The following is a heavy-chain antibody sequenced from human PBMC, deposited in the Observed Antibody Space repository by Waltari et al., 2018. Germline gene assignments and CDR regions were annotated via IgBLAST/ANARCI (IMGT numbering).Heavy chain of an antibody. CDR1: GISFSSYE. V-gene: IGHV3-48*03. CDR3: VTTPRAWNFYYYGMDV. Sequence: EVLLVESGGGLVQPGGSLSLSCAVSGISFSSYEMNWVRQAPGKGLEWISYISSSSINIYYADSVKGRFTISRDDAKNSLYLQMDSLRAEDTAVYYCVTTPRAWNFYYYGMDVWGQGTTVTVSS. J-gene: IGHJ6*02. CDR2: ISSSSINI.